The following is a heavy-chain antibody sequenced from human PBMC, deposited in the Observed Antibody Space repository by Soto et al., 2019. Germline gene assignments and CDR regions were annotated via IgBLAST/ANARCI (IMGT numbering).Heavy chain of an antibody. D-gene: IGHD2-15*01. Sequence: PSETLSLTCAVYGGSFSGYYWSWIRQPPGKGLEWIGEINHSGSTNYNPSLKSQVTISVDRSKNQFSLKLSSVTAADTAVYYCARGNVVAIDYWGQGTLVTVSS. J-gene: IGHJ4*02. CDR3: ARGNVVAIDY. V-gene: IGHV4-34*01. CDR1: GGSFSGYY. CDR2: INHSGST.